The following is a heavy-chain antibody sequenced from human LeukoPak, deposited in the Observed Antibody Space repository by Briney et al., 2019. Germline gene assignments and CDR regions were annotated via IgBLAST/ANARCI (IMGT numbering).Heavy chain of an antibody. Sequence: GGSLRLSCAPSGFTFSRHGMHWVRQAPGKGLEWVAIISNDGSRKYYAHFVEGRFTISRDNSKNTLYLQMDSLRAEDTAVYYCARDRAWNYFDYWGQGTLVTVSS. J-gene: IGHJ4*02. CDR2: ISNDGSRK. V-gene: IGHV3-30*03. CDR3: ARDRAWNYFDY. D-gene: IGHD3-3*01. CDR1: GFTFSRHG.